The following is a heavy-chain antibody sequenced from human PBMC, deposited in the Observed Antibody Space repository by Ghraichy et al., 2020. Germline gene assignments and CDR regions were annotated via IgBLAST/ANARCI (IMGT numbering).Heavy chain of an antibody. D-gene: IGHD3-22*01. Sequence: GGSLRLSCAASGFIFNSYWMHWVRQAPGKGLEWVANINLDGNDKFYVDSVKGRFTISRDNANHSLYLQMNSMTAEDTGVYYCTRDMSMIIGPLDIWGQGTTVTVYS. J-gene: IGHJ3*02. V-gene: IGHV3-7*01. CDR3: TRDMSMIIGPLDI. CDR1: GFIFNSYW. CDR2: INLDGNDK.